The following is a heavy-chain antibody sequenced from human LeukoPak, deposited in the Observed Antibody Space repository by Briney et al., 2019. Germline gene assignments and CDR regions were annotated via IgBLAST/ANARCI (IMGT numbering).Heavy chain of an antibody. V-gene: IGHV3-30*04. D-gene: IGHD4-17*01. J-gene: IGHJ4*02. Sequence: GRSLRLSCTASGISLSNYAMHWVRRPPGRGLEWVAVISFDGTNKYYGDSVEGRFSVSRDNSKNTLYLQMNSLRPDDTAMYYCATDYGDYEPIDYWGQGTLVTVSS. CDR1: GISLSNYA. CDR2: ISFDGTNK. CDR3: ATDYGDYEPIDY.